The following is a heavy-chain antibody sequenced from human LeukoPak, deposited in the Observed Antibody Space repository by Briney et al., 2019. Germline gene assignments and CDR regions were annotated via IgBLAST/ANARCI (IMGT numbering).Heavy chain of an antibody. CDR1: GGTFSSYA. D-gene: IGHD6-13*01. Sequence: SVKVSCKASGGTFSSYAISWVRQAPGQGLEWMGGTIPIFGTANYAQKFQGRVTITADESTSTAYMELSSLRSEDTAVYYCAREGQIASEFDYWGQGTLVTVSS. CDR2: TIPIFGTA. J-gene: IGHJ4*02. V-gene: IGHV1-69*13. CDR3: AREGQIASEFDY.